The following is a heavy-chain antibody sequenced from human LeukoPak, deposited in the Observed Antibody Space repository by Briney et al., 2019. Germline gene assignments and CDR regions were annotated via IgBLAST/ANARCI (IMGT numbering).Heavy chain of an antibody. D-gene: IGHD3-16*02. V-gene: IGHV4-59*08. Sequence: SETLSLTCTVSGGSISSYYWSWIRQPPGKGLEWIGYIYYSGSTYYNPSLKSRVTISVDTSKNQFSLKLSSVTAADTAVYYCARHYDYVWGSYRYENWFDPWGQGTLVTVSP. J-gene: IGHJ5*02. CDR2: IYYSGST. CDR1: GGSISSYY. CDR3: ARHYDYVWGSYRYENWFDP.